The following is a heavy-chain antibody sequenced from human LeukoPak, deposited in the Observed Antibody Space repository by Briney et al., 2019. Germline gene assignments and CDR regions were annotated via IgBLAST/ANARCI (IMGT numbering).Heavy chain of an antibody. V-gene: IGHV4-34*01. CDR2: INHSGST. D-gene: IGHD3-10*01. Sequence: SETLSLTCAVYGGSFSGYYWSWIRQPPGKGLEWIGEINHSGSTNYNPSLKSRVTISVDTSKNQLSLKLSSVTAADTAVYYCARLPLGAFAEFLNFDYWGQGIPVTVSS. CDR1: GGSFSGYY. J-gene: IGHJ4*02. CDR3: ARLPLGAFAEFLNFDY.